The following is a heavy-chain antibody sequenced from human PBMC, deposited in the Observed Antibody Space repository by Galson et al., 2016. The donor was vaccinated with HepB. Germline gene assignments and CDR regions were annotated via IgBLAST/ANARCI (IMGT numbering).Heavy chain of an antibody. CDR1: GFTFSSHW. CDR2: IYSGGST. V-gene: IGHV3-53*01. J-gene: IGHJ4*02. Sequence: LRLSCAASGFTFSSHWMSWVRQAPGKGLEWVSLIYSGGSTYYADSVKGRFTISRDNSKNTLYLQMNSLRAEDTAVYYCASMTGTTPGGYWGQGTLVTVSS. D-gene: IGHD1-20*01. CDR3: ASMTGTTPGGY.